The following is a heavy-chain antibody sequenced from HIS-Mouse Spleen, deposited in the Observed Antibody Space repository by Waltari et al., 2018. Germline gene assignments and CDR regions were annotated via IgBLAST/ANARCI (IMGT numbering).Heavy chain of an antibody. V-gene: IGHV3-23*01. CDR3: AKSHDIVLMVYAPYFDY. D-gene: IGHD2-8*01. CDR2: ISGSGGST. CDR1: GFTFSSYA. J-gene: IGHJ4*02. Sequence: EVQLLESGGGLVQPGGSLRLSCAASGFTFSSYAMSWVRQAPGKGLEWVSAISGSGGSTYYADSVKGRFTISRDNSKNTLYLQMNSLRAEDTAVYYCAKSHDIVLMVYAPYFDYWGQGTLVTVSS.